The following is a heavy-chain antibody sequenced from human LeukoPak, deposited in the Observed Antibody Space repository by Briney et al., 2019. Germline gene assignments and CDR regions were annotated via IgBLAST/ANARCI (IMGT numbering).Heavy chain of an antibody. CDR3: ARVPGYYGSGSFIDY. CDR1: GDSISSGDYY. J-gene: IGHJ4*02. Sequence: SETLSLTCTVSGDSISSGDYYWSWIRQPAGKGLEWIGRIYTSGSTNYNPSLKSQVTISVDTSKNQFSLKLSSVTAADTAVYYCARVPGYYGSGSFIDYWGQGTLVTVSS. CDR2: IYTSGST. D-gene: IGHD3-10*01. V-gene: IGHV4-61*02.